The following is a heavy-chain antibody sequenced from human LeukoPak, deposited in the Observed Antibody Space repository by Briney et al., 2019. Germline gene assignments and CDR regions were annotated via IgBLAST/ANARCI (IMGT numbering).Heavy chain of an antibody. CDR1: GGTFSSYA. CDR3: ARDRGYDIFFGLNPFFDY. Sequence: GSSVKVSCKASGGTFSSYAISWVRQAPGQGLEWMGGIIPIFGTANYAQKFQGRVTMTRDTSISTAYMELSRLRSDDTAVYYCARDRGYDIFFGLNPFFDYWGQGTLVTVSS. CDR2: IIPIFGTA. V-gene: IGHV1-69*05. D-gene: IGHD3-9*01. J-gene: IGHJ4*02.